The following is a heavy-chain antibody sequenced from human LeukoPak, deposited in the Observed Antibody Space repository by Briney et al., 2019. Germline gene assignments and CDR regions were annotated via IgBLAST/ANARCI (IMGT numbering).Heavy chain of an antibody. D-gene: IGHD6-13*01. J-gene: IGHJ6*03. V-gene: IGHV4-34*01. CDR3: ARAAGDYYYYYMDV. CDR1: GGSFSGYY. CDR2: INHSGST. Sequence: PSETLSLTCAVYGGSFSGYYWSWIRQPPGEGLEWIGEINHSGSTNYNTSLKSRVTISVDTSKNQFSLKLSSVTAADTAVYYCARAAGDYYYYYMDVWGKGTTVTVSS.